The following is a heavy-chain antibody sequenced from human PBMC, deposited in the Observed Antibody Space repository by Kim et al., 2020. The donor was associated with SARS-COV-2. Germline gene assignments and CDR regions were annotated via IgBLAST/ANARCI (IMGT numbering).Heavy chain of an antibody. J-gene: IGHJ6*02. Sequence: ASVKVSCKASGYTFTSYDINWVRQATGQGLEWMGWMNPNSGNTGYAQKFQGRVTMTRNTSISTAYMELSSLRSEDTAVYYCARGGTGTTIYYYGMDVWGQGTTVTVSS. CDR1: GYTFTSYD. V-gene: IGHV1-8*01. CDR2: MNPNSGNT. CDR3: ARGGTGTTIYYYGMDV. D-gene: IGHD1-1*01.